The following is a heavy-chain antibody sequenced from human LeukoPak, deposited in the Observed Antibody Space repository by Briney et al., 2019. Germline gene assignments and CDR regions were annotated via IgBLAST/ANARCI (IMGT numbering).Heavy chain of an antibody. V-gene: IGHV4-31*03. CDR1: GGSISSGGYY. CDR2: IYYSGST. D-gene: IGHD3-22*01. Sequence: KASETLSLTCTVSGGSISSGGYYWSWIRQHPGKGLEWIGYIYYSGSTYYNPSLKSRVTISVDTSKNQFSLKLSSVTAADTAVYYCARPPLYYDSRERDAFDIWGQGTMVTVSS. CDR3: ARPPLYYDSRERDAFDI. J-gene: IGHJ3*02.